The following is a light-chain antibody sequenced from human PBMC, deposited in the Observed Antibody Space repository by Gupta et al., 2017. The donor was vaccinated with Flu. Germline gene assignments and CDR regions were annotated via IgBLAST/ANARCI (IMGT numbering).Light chain of an antibody. Sequence: DIVMTQSPDTLSVSPGERATLSCRASQSVSSNLAWYQQKPGQAPRLLIYGASTRATGIPARFSGSGSGTEFTLTISSLQSEDFAVYHCQQYENWPRTFGQGTKVEIK. CDR1: QSVSSN. J-gene: IGKJ1*01. CDR2: GAS. CDR3: QQYENWPRT. V-gene: IGKV3-15*01.